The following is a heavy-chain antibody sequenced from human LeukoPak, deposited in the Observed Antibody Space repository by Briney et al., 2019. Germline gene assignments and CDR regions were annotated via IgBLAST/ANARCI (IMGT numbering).Heavy chain of an antibody. V-gene: IGHV3-30*03. Sequence: GGSLRLSCAASGFTFSSYGMHWVRQAPGKGLEWVAVISYDGSNKYYADSVKGRFTISRDNSKNTLYLQMNSLKTEDTAVYYCTTELTYTSSWRGYFQHWGQGTLVTVSS. D-gene: IGHD6-13*01. CDR3: TTELTYTSSWRGYFQH. CDR1: GFTFSSYG. J-gene: IGHJ1*01. CDR2: ISYDGSNK.